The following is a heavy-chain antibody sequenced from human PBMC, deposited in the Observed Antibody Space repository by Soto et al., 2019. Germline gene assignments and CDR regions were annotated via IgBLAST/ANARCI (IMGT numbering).Heavy chain of an antibody. V-gene: IGHV5-51*01. CDR3: ARQEGLAYCGGDCYSFYAFDI. D-gene: IGHD2-21*02. J-gene: IGHJ3*02. CDR2: IYPGDSDT. Sequence: GESLKISCKGSGYSFTSYWIGWVRQMPGRGLEWMGIIYPGDSDTRYSPSFQGQVTISADKSISTAYLQWSSLKASDTAMYYCARQEGLAYCGGDCYSFYAFDIWGQGTMVTVSS. CDR1: GYSFTSYW.